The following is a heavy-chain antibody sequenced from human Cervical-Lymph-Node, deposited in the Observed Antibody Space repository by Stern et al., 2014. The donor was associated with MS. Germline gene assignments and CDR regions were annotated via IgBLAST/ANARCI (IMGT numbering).Heavy chain of an antibody. V-gene: IGHV1-2*07. J-gene: IGHJ3*02. CDR2: INAKSGIT. CDR1: GYTFSDHY. CDR3: ARELNWNDIFTNVFDI. Sequence: VQLVESGAEVKKPGASVKVSCKASGYTFSDHYMHWVRQAPGQGLEWMGWINAKSGITNYAHKFQGRVTMTRDTSISTAYMELSSLRSDDMAVYYCARELNWNDIFTNVFDIWGQGTMVTVSS. D-gene: IGHD1-20*01.